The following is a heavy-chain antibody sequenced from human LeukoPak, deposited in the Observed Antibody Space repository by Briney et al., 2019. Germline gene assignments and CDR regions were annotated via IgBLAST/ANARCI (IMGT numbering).Heavy chain of an antibody. CDR3: ARVNGGNGDYYYGMDV. J-gene: IGHJ6*02. D-gene: IGHD4-23*01. V-gene: IGHV1-2*02. CDR2: INPNSGGT. CDR1: GYTFTGYY. Sequence: ASVKVSCKASGYTFTGYYMHWVRQAPGQGLEWMGWINPNSGGTNYAQKFQGRVTMTRDTSISTAYMELSRLRSDDTAVYYCARVNGGNGDYYYGMDVWGQGTTDTVSS.